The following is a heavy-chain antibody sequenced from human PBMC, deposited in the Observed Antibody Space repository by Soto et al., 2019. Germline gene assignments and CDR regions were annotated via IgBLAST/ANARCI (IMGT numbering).Heavy chain of an antibody. CDR3: ARAVFPSDGMDV. CDR2: ISGSGGST. V-gene: IGHV3-23*01. Sequence: GGSLRLSGAASGFTFSSHAISWVLQPPRKGLEWVSAISGSGGSTYYADSVKGRFTISRDNSKNTLYLQMNSLRAEDTAVYYCARAVFPSDGMDVWGQGTTVTVSS. CDR1: GFTFSSHA. D-gene: IGHD2-21*01. J-gene: IGHJ6*02.